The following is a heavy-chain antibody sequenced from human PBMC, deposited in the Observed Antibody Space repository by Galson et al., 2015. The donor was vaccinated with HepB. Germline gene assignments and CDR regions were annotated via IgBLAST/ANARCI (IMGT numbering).Heavy chain of an antibody. CDR1: GYTFTSYG. D-gene: IGHD4-23*01. J-gene: IGHJ4*02. CDR3: ARNSRLYYFDY. CDR2: ISTYNGNT. V-gene: IGHV1-18*01. Sequence: SVKVSCKASGYTFTSYGISWVRQAPGQGLEWMGWISTYNGNTHNAQKLQGRVTMTTDTSTSTAYMELRSLRSDDTAVYYCARNSRLYYFDYWGQGTLVTVSS.